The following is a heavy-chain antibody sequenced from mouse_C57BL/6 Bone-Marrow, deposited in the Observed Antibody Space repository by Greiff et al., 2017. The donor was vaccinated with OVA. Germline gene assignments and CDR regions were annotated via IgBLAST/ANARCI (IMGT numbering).Heavy chain of an antibody. V-gene: IGHV1-55*01. CDR1: GYTFTSYW. D-gene: IGHD1-1*01. J-gene: IGHJ3*01. CDR2: IYPGSGST. Sequence: VQLQQPGAELVKPGASVKMSCKASGYTFTSYWITWVKQRPGQGLEWIGDIYPGSGSTNYNEKFKRKAILTVDTSSSAAYQQLSSLTSEDSAVYDREKRPRYGSSKGFAYWGQGTLVTVSA. CDR3: EKRPRYGSSKGFAY.